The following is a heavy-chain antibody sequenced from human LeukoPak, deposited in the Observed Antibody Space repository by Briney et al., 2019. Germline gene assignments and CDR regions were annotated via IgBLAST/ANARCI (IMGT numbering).Heavy chain of an antibody. J-gene: IGHJ3*02. CDR1: GGSISSGGYY. CDR2: IYYSGST. CDR3: ARYGGSGYSSGWYKVWAFDI. V-gene: IGHV4-31*03. D-gene: IGHD6-19*01. Sequence: PSETLSLTCTVSGGSISSGGYYWSWIRQHPGKGLEWIGYIYYSGSTYYNPSLKSRVTISVDTSKNQFSLKLSSVTAADTAVYYCARYGGSGYSSGWYKVWAFDIWGQGTMVTVSS.